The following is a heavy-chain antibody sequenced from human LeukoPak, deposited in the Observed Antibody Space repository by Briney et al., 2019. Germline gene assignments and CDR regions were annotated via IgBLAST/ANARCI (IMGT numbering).Heavy chain of an antibody. J-gene: IGHJ4*02. CDR2: ISANGGNT. D-gene: IGHD1-26*01. V-gene: IGHV3-23*01. CDR3: ARVTGNSATYPIFDY. Sequence: QPGVSLRLSCAASGFTFSSYAMTWVRQGPGKGLEWVSSISANGGNTYYADSVKGRLTISRDNSKNTLYLQMNSLRDDDTAVYYCARVTGNSATYPIFDYWGQGTLVTVSS. CDR1: GFTFSSYA.